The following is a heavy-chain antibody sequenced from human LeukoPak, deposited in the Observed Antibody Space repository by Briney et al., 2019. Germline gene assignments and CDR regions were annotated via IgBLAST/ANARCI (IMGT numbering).Heavy chain of an antibody. CDR2: VSAYNGNT. D-gene: IGHD3-3*01. J-gene: IGHJ6*03. CDR1: GYTLTSYG. Sequence: ASVKVSCKASGYTLTSYGISWVRQAPGQGREWMGWVSAYNGNTNYAQKFQGRVTMTTDTSTSTAYMELRSLRSDDTAAYYCARGTISPMDVWGKGTTVTVSS. CDR3: ARGTISPMDV. V-gene: IGHV1-18*01.